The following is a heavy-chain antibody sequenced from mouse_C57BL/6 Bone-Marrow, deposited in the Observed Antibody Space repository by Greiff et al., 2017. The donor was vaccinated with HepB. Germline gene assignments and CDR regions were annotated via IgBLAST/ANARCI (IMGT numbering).Heavy chain of an antibody. J-gene: IGHJ4*01. Sequence: DVQLQESGAELVKPGASVKLSCTASGFNIKDYYMHWVKQSTEQGLEWIGRIDPEDGETKYAPKFQGKATITADTSSNTAYLQLSSLTSEDTAVYYCAMITTVVANAMDYWGQGTSVTVSS. CDR2: IDPEDGET. V-gene: IGHV14-2*01. D-gene: IGHD1-1*01. CDR3: AMITTVVANAMDY. CDR1: GFNIKDYY.